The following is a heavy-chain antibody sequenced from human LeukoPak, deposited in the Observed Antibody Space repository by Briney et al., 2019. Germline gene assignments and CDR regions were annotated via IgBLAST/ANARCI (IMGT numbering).Heavy chain of an antibody. CDR2: IYYSGST. V-gene: IGHV4-61*08. CDR1: GDSVSSGGYY. D-gene: IGHD4-17*01. J-gene: IGHJ5*02. Sequence: SETLSLTCTVSGDSVSSGGYYWSWIRQPPGKGLEWIGYIYYSGSTSHNPSLKSRVTISVDRSKNQFSLKLSSVTAADTAVYYCARGRGSHSDYGDFFLGFDPWGQGTLVTVSS. CDR3: ARGRGSHSDYGDFFLGFDP.